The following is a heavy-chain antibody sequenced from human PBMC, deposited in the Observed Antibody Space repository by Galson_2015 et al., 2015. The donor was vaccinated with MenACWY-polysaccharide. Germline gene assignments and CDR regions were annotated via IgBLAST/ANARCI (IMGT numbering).Heavy chain of an antibody. CDR1: GGTCGASA. D-gene: IGHD2-21*01. Sequence: LRLSGAASGGTCGASAGDCGRQASGTGVERVVRISSETYTHATAYTPSVRGRFTIPRDDSQNTAYLQMNSLKIEDTAMYYCYCGPDSAGWVDVWGKGTTVTVSS. CDR2: ISSETYTHAT. J-gene: IGHJ6*04. V-gene: IGHV3-73*01. CDR3: YCGPDSAGWVDV.